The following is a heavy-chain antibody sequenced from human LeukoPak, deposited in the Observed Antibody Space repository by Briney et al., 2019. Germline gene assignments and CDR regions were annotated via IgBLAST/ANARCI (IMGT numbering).Heavy chain of an antibody. CDR3: ARGIAAVGNYFDY. D-gene: IGHD6-13*01. Sequence: PSETLSLTCTVSGGSISSYYWSWIRQPPGKGLEWIGYIYNSGGTNYNTSLKSRVTISVDTSKNQFSLKLSSVTAADTAVYYCARGIAAVGNYFDYWGQGTLVTVSS. CDR2: IYNSGGT. V-gene: IGHV4-59*01. CDR1: GGSISSYY. J-gene: IGHJ4*02.